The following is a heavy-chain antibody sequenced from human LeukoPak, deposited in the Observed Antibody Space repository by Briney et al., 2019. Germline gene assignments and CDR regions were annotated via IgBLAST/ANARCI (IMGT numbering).Heavy chain of an antibody. CDR2: INPSGGST. CDR1: GYTFTSYG. D-gene: IGHD3-10*01. V-gene: IGHV1-46*01. J-gene: IGHJ4*02. CDR3: ARSNYYGSGSYYNDY. Sequence: GASVKVSGKASGYTFTSYGISWVRQAPGQGLEWMGIINPSGGSTSYAQKFQGRVTMTRDMSTSTVYMELSSLRSEDTAVYYCARSNYYGSGSYYNDYWGQGTLVTVSS.